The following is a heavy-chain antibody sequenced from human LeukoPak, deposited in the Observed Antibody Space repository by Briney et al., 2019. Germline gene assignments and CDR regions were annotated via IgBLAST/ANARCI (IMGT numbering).Heavy chain of an antibody. V-gene: IGHV4-59*01. J-gene: IGHJ5*02. D-gene: IGHD3-10*01. CDR3: TRGGYYGSGNDFRFDP. CDR2: IHYTGST. Sequence: SETLSLTCTVSGGSISSYYWSWIRQSPGKGLECIGYIHYTGSTNYNPSLKSRVTISVETSKNQFSLKLKSVTAADTAVYYCTRGGYYGSGNDFRFDPWGQGTLVTVSS. CDR1: GGSISSYY.